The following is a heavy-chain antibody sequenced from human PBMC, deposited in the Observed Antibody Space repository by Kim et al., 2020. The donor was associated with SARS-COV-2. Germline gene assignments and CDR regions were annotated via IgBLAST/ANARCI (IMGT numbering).Heavy chain of an antibody. CDR3: ARGYSGSSDY. D-gene: IGHD1-26*01. CDR2: ISSSSTYT. V-gene: IGHV3-21*01. Sequence: GGSLRLSCAASGFTFASYSMNWVRQAPGRGLEWVSSISSSSTYTYYADSVKGRFTVSRENAKNSLYLQMSSLRAEDTAMYFCARGYSGSSDYWGQGTLVTVSS. CDR1: GFTFASYS. J-gene: IGHJ4*02.